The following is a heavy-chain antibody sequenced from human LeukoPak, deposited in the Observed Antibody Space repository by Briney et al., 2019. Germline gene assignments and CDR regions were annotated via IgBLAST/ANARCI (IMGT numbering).Heavy chain of an antibody. CDR3: AREAGKIAAAGTFDY. CDR2: IKQDGSEK. V-gene: IGHV3-7*03. J-gene: IGHJ4*02. Sequence: PGGSLRLSCAASGFTFSSYWMSGVRQAPGKGLEWVANIKQDGSEKYYVDSVKGRFTISRDNAKNSLYLQMNSLRAVDTAVYYCAREAGKIAAAGTFDYWGQGTLVTVSS. CDR1: GFTFSSYW. D-gene: IGHD6-13*01.